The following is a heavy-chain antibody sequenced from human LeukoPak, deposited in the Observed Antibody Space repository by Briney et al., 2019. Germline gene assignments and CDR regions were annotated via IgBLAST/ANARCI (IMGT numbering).Heavy chain of an antibody. V-gene: IGHV4-4*07. J-gene: IGHJ3*02. CDR2: IYTSGST. CDR1: GGSISSYY. Sequence: SETLSLTCTVSGGSISSYYWSWIRQPAGKGLEWIGRIYTSGSTNYNPSLKSRVTISVDTSKNQFSLRLTSVTAADTAVYYCASSYYEISLGNAFDIWGQGTMVTVSS. CDR3: ASSYYEISLGNAFDI. D-gene: IGHD3-9*01.